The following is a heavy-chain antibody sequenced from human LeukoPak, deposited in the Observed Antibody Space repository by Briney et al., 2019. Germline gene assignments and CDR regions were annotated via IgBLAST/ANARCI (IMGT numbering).Heavy chain of an antibody. CDR2: IYTSGST. D-gene: IGHD3-10*01. J-gene: IGHJ3*02. CDR3: ARGPTITMVRGVIPSRAFDI. CDR1: GGSISSYY. Sequence: SETLSLTCTVSGGSISSYYWSWIRQPAGKGLEWIGRIYTSGSTNYNPSLKSRVTMSVDTSKNQFSLKLSSVTAADTVVYYCARGPTITMVRGVIPSRAFDIWGQGTMVTVSS. V-gene: IGHV4-4*07.